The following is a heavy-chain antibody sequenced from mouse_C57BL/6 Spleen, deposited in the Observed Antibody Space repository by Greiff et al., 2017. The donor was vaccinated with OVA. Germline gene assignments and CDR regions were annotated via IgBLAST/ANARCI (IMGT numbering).Heavy chain of an antibody. V-gene: IGHV1-55*01. CDR2: IYPGSGST. CDR3: AREAYYYEGDYAMDY. D-gene: IGHD1-1*01. CDR1: GYTFTSYW. Sequence: QVQLQQPGAELVKPGASVKMSCKASGYTFTSYWITWVKQRPGQGLEWIGDIYPGSGSTNYNEKLKSKATLTVDTSSSTAYMQLSSLTSEDSAVYYCAREAYYYEGDYAMDYWGQGTSVTVSS. J-gene: IGHJ4*01.